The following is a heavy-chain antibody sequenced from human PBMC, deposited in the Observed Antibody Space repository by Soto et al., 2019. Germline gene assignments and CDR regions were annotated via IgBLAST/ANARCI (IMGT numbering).Heavy chain of an antibody. CDR1: GYTFTSYG. CDR3: ARMASNPATLLRFLEWSTTLYGMDV. CDR2: ISAYNGNT. V-gene: IGHV1-18*01. J-gene: IGHJ6*02. Sequence: ASVKVSCKASGYTFTSYGISWVRQAPGQGLEWMGWISAYNGNTNYAQKLQGRVTMTTDTSTSTAYMELRSLRSDDTAVYYCARMASNPATLLRFLEWSTTLYGMDVWGQGTTVTVSS. D-gene: IGHD3-3*01.